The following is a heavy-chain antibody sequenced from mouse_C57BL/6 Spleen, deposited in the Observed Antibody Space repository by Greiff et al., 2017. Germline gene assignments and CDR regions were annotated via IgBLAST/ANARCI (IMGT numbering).Heavy chain of an antibody. V-gene: IGHV5-17*01. CDR2: ISSGSSTI. D-gene: IGHD2-10*02. CDR3: ATYGNYVYAMDY. J-gene: IGHJ4*01. CDR1: GFTFSDYG. Sequence: EVQRVESGGGLVKPGGSLKLSCAASGFTFSDYGMHWVRQAPEKGLEWVAYISSGSSTIYYADTVKGRFTISRDNAKNTLFLQMTSLRSEDTAMYYCATYGNYVYAMDYWGQGTSVTVSS.